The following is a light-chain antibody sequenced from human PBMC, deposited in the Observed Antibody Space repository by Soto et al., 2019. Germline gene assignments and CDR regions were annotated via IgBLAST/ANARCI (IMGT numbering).Light chain of an antibody. J-gene: IGKJ1*01. CDR3: HQRSNWPWT. CDR1: QSVSSY. V-gene: IGKV3-11*01. Sequence: ETMLTQSPVALSLSPGERATLSCRASQSVSSYLACDQQKPSQAPRLLISDASNRATGIPARFSGSGSGTDFILTTTNREPEDFAIYYCHQRSNWPWTFGQGTKVDIK. CDR2: DAS.